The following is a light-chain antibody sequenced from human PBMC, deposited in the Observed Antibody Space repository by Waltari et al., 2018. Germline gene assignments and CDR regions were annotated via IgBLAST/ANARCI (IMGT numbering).Light chain of an antibody. CDR1: QSVSRD. CDR2: DAS. V-gene: IGKV3-11*01. CDR3: QQRRDWPLT. Sequence: EIVLTQSPATLSLSPGERASLSCRASQSVSRDLAWYRQKPGQAPRPLSFDASIRATGTPARFSGSGSGTDFTLTISSLEPEDFAVYYCQQRRDWPLTFGGGTKVEIK. J-gene: IGKJ4*01.